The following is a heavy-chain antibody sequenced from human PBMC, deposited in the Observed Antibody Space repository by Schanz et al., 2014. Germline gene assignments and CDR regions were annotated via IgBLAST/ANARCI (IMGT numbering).Heavy chain of an antibody. CDR3: TKGRTFGR. Sequence: QVQMVQSGAEVKKPGASVKVSCKASGYPFSNYGISWLRQAPGQGLEWMGWMNPNSGNTGYAQRFQGRVTMTRNTSITTAYLELSSLRSGDTAVYYCTKGRTFGRWGQGTLVTVSS. D-gene: IGHD3-16*01. CDR2: MNPNSGNT. CDR1: GYPFSNYG. V-gene: IGHV1-8*02. J-gene: IGHJ4*02.